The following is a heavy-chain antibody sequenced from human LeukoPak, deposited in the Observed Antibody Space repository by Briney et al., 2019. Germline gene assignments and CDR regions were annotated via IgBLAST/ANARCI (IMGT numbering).Heavy chain of an antibody. D-gene: IGHD6-13*01. CDR2: MNPNSGNT. CDR3: ARGHEQQQLVHHY. J-gene: IGHJ4*02. Sequence: ASVKVSCKASGYTFSSYDINWVRQATGQGLEWMGWMNPNSGNTGYAQKFQGRVTMTRNTSISTAYMELSSLRSEDTAVYYCARGHEQQQLVHHYWGQGTLVTVSS. V-gene: IGHV1-8*01. CDR1: GYTFSSYD.